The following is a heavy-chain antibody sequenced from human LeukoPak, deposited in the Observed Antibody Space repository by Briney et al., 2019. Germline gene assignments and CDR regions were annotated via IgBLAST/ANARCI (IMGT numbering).Heavy chain of an antibody. V-gene: IGHV1-2*06. J-gene: IGHJ5*02. CDR2: INPNSGGT. CDR1: GYTLTPYY. CDR3: ARGYCSGGTCYLVENWLDP. D-gene: IGHD2-15*01. Sequence: ASVKVSCKASGYTLTPYYIYSVRQAPGQGLEWMGRINPNSGGTDYAQNFQGRVTMTRDTSISTAYMELSRLRSDDTAVYYCARGYCSGGTCYLVENWLDPWGQGTLVTVSS.